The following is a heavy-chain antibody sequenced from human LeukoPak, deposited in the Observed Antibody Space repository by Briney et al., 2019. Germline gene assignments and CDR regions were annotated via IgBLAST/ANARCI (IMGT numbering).Heavy chain of an antibody. CDR3: AELGITMIGGV. D-gene: IGHD3-10*02. Sequence: GGSLRLSCAASGFTFSSYEMNWVRQAPGKGLEWVSYISSSGSTIYYADSVKGRFTISRDNAKNSLHLQLNSLRAEDTAVYYCAELGITMIGGVWGKGTTVTISS. CDR1: GFTFSSYE. V-gene: IGHV3-48*03. CDR2: ISSSGSTI. J-gene: IGHJ6*04.